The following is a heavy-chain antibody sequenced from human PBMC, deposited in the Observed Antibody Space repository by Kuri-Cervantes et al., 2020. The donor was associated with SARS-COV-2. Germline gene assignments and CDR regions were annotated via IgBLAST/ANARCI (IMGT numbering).Heavy chain of an antibody. V-gene: IGHV4-34*01. J-gene: IGHJ5*02. Sequence: GSLRLSCAVYGGSFSGYYWSWIRQPPGKGLEWIGEINHSGSTYYNPSLKSRVTISVDRSKNQFSLKLSSVTAADTAVYYCARVHARGWFDPWGQGTLVTVSS. CDR2: INHSGST. CDR3: ARVHARGWFDP. CDR1: GGSFSGYY. D-gene: IGHD6-6*01.